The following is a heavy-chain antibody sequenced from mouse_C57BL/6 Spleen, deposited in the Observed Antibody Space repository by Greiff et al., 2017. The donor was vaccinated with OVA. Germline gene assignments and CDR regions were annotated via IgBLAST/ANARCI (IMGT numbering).Heavy chain of an antibody. V-gene: IGHV1-82*01. D-gene: IGHD3-2*02. CDR1: GYAFSSSW. Sequence: VMLVESGPELVQPGASVKISCKASGYAFSSSWMNWVKQRPGKGLEWIGRIYPGDGDTNYNGKFKGKATLTADKSSSTAYMQLSSLTSEDSAVYFCARDSSGYYLDYGGQGTTLTVSS. CDR2: IYPGDGDT. J-gene: IGHJ2*01. CDR3: ARDSSGYYLDY.